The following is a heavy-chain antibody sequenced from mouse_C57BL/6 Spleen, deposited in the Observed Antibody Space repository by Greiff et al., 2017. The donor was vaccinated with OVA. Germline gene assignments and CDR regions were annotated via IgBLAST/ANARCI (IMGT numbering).Heavy chain of an antibody. CDR1: GFTFSSYA. V-gene: IGHV5-4*01. CDR2: ISDGGSYT. Sequence: EVKLMESGGGLVKPGGSLKLSCAASGFTFSSYAMSWVRQTPEKRLEWVATISDGGSYTYYPDNVKGRFTISRDNAKNNLYLQMSHLKSEDTAMYYCAREGGGKYNYFDYWGQGTTLTVSS. J-gene: IGHJ2*01. CDR3: AREGGGKYNYFDY. D-gene: IGHD1-3*01.